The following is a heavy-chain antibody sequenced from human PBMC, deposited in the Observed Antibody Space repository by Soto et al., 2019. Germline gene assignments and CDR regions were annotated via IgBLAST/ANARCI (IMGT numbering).Heavy chain of an antibody. D-gene: IGHD4-17*01. Sequence: EVQLVESGGGLVQPGGSLRLSCAASGFTFSDHYMDWVRQVPGKGLEWVGRIRKKANSYTTEYAASVKGRFTISRYDSKNSMYLQMNSLKTEDTAVYFCAKISTTSYFDFWGQGTLVTVSS. CDR3: AKISTTSYFDF. CDR2: IRKKANSYTT. V-gene: IGHV3-72*01. J-gene: IGHJ4*02. CDR1: GFTFSDHY.